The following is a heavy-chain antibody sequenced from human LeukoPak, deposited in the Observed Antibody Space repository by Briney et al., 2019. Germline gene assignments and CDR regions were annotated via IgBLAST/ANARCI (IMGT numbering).Heavy chain of an antibody. CDR2: IYYSGST. V-gene: IGHV4-39*07. CDR3: ARHYRSIAARPRWFDP. Sequence: PSETLSLTCTVSGGSISSSSYYWGWIRQPPGKGLEWIGSIYYSGSTYYNPSLKSRVTISVDTSKNQFSLKLSSVTAADTAVYYCARHYRSIAARPRWFDPWGQGTLVTVSS. D-gene: IGHD6-6*01. J-gene: IGHJ5*02. CDR1: GGSISSSSYY.